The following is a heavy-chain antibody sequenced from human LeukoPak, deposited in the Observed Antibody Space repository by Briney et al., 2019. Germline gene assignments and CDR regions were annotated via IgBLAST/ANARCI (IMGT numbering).Heavy chain of an antibody. CDR1: GFTLSSNY. CDR3: ARGHDYDSSVAY. CDR2: IYSGGTT. D-gene: IGHD3-22*01. Sequence: GGSMRLSYAAAGFTLSSNYMSWDRQAPGKGLEWVSVIYSGGTTYYADSVKGRLTISRDNSKNTVDLEMNSLRAEDTAVYYCARGHDYDSSVAYWGQGTLVTVSS. J-gene: IGHJ4*02. V-gene: IGHV3-66*01.